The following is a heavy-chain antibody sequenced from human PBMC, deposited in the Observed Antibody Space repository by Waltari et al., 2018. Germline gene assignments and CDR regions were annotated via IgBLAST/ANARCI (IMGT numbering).Heavy chain of an antibody. Sequence: QVQLQQWGAGLLKPSETLSLTCAIYGGSFKNYHWAWIRQPPGKGLEWIGEFQVSGSTKYRPSLTRRVTISVDTSKNQVSLNLTSVTAADTAVYYCARDFDYVWGYRDYWGQGTLVTVSS. J-gene: IGHJ4*02. CDR2: FQVSGST. CDR1: GGSFKNYH. D-gene: IGHD3-16*01. V-gene: IGHV4-34*01. CDR3: ARDFDYVWGYRDY.